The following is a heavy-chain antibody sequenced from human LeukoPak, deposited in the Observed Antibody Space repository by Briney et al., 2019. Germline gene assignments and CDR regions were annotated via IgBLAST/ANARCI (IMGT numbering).Heavy chain of an antibody. CDR2: ISWNSGSI. V-gene: IGHV3-9*01. Sequence: GGSLRLSCAASGFTFDDYAMHWVRQAPGKGLEWVSGISWNSGSIGYADSVKGRFTISRDNAKNTLYLQMNSLRAEDTAVYYCAKDPERMGFQWFDPWGQGTLVTVSS. CDR3: AKDPERMGFQWFDP. D-gene: IGHD1-14*01. J-gene: IGHJ5*02. CDR1: GFTFDDYA.